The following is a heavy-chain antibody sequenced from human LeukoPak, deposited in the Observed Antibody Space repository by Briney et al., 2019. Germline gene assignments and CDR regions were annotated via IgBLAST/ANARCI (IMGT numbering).Heavy chain of an antibody. CDR3: ARDGDGNLDH. J-gene: IGHJ4*02. CDR1: GFTFSGYN. Sequence: GGSLRLSCAASGFTFSGYNMNWVRQAPGKGLEWISFISYSGSTKYYTDSVKDRFTISRDNAKNSVYLQMNSLRVEDTTVYYCARDGDGNLDHWGQGTLVTVSS. CDR2: ISYSGSTK. D-gene: IGHD1-14*01. V-gene: IGHV3-48*01.